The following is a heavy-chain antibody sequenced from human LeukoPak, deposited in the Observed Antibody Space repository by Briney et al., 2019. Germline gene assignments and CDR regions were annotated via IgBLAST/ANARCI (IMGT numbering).Heavy chain of an antibody. CDR3: AKERGGRYSYGSDSGYFDY. CDR1: GFTFSSYG. D-gene: IGHD5-18*01. Sequence: GGSLRLSCAASGFTFSSYGMHWVRQAPGKGLEWVVVISYDGSNKYYADSVKGRFTISRDNSKNTLYLQMNSLRAEDTAVYYCAKERGGRYSYGSDSGYFDYWGQGTLVTVSS. J-gene: IGHJ4*02. CDR2: ISYDGSNK. V-gene: IGHV3-30*18.